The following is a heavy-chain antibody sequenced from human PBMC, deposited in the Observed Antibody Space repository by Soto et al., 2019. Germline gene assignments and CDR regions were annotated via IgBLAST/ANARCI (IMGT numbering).Heavy chain of an antibody. J-gene: IGHJ4*02. V-gene: IGHV3-23*01. CDR1: GFTFSSYA. CDR2: ISGSGGST. D-gene: IGHD2-2*01. Sequence: GGSLRLSCAASGFTFSSYAMSWVRQAPGKGLEWVSAISGSGGSTYYADSVKGRFTISRDNSKNTLYLQMNSLRAEDTAVYYCAKQSSLPAAETYPFDYWGQGTLVTVSS. CDR3: AKQSSLPAAETYPFDY.